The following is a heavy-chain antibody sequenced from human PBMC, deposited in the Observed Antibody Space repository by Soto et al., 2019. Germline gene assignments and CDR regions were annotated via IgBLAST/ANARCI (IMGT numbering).Heavy chain of an antibody. CDR2: IYYSGST. Sequence: QVQLQESGPGLVKPSETLSLTCTVSGGSINNYYWNWIRQPPGKGLEWIGYIYYSGSTNYSPSLKSRSTISGDTSKNQFSLKLSSVTAADTAVYYCARGGMSSGPVDYWGQGTLVTVSS. D-gene: IGHD6-19*01. CDR3: ARGGMSSGPVDY. J-gene: IGHJ4*02. V-gene: IGHV4-59*01. CDR1: GGSINNYY.